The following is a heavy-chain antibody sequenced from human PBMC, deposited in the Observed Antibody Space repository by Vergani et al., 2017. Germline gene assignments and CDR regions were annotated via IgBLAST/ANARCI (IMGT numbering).Heavy chain of an antibody. CDR3: ARDRGSGSYFGY. CDR1: GYTLTELS. CDR2: FDPEDGET. V-gene: IGHV1-24*01. D-gene: IGHD3-10*01. J-gene: IGHJ4*02. Sequence: QVQLVQSGAEVKKPGSSVKVSCKASGYTLTELSMHWVRQAPGKGLEWMGGFDPEDGETIYAQKFQGRVTMTEDTSASTAYMELSSLRSEDTAVYYCARDRGSGSYFGYWGQGTLVTVSS.